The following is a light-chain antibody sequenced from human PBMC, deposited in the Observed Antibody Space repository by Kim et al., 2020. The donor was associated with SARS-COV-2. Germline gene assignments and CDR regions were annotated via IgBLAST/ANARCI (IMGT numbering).Light chain of an antibody. CDR2: DVN. CDR3: CSYAGTYTWV. J-gene: IGLJ3*02. V-gene: IGLV2-11*03. CDR1: SSDVGGYNY. Sequence: GQAVTISCTGTSSDVGGYNYVSWYQQHPGKAPRLILYDVNKWPSGVPDRFSGSKSGNTASLTISGLQAEDEADYHCCSYAGTYTWVFGGGTQLTVL.